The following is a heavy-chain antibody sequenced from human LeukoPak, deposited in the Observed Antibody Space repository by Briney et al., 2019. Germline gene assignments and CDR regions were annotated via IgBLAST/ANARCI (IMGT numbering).Heavy chain of an antibody. J-gene: IGHJ4*02. CDR2: ISGSGGST. CDR3: AKFTTNGRIVGALLPGYFDY. CDR1: GFTFSSYA. Sequence: GGSLRLSCAASGFTFSSYAMSWVRQAPGKGLEWVSAISGSGGSTYYADSVKGRFTISRDNSKNTLYLQMNSLRAEDTAVYYCAKFTTNGRIVGALLPGYFDYWGQGTLVTVSS. V-gene: IGHV3-23*01. D-gene: IGHD1-26*01.